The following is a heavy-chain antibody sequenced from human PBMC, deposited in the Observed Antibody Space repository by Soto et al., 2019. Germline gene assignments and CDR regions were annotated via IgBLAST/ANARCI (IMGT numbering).Heavy chain of an antibody. CDR3: ARDQKVLDY. CDR2: NSAYSGNT. Sequence: ASVNVPCKASGYTLTSHAFNWVRQAPGQGLEGIGGNSAYSGNTNYAQKFQGRVTTTTDTSTSTAYMALRSLRSDDTAVYYCARDQKVLDYWGQGTLVTVSS. CDR1: GYTLTSHA. J-gene: IGHJ4*02. V-gene: IGHV1-18*04.